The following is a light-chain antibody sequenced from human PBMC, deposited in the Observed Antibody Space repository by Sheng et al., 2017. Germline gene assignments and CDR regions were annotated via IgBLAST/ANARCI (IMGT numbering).Light chain of an antibody. V-gene: IGLV3-1*01. Sequence: SYELTQPPSVSVSPGQTASITCSGDNLGDKYASWYQQKPGQSPVLVIYHDNKRPSGIPDRFSGSSSGNTASLTITGAQAEDEADYYCSSRDINNNHFFGGGTRLTVL. CDR2: HDN. CDR1: NLGDKY. CDR3: SSRDINNNHF. J-gene: IGLJ2*01.